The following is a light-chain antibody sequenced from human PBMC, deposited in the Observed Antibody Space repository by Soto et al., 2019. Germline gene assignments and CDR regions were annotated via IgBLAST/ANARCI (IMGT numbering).Light chain of an antibody. CDR2: EGS. CDR3: CSYAGDTTYV. J-gene: IGLJ1*01. Sequence: QSALTQPASVSGSPGQSNTISCTGSNSDIGSYNFVSWYQQYPGKAPKLIIYEGSKRPSGVSLRFSGSKADNTASLTISGLLAEDEADYYCCSYAGDTTYVFGSGTKLTVL. CDR1: NSDIGSYNF. V-gene: IGLV2-23*01.